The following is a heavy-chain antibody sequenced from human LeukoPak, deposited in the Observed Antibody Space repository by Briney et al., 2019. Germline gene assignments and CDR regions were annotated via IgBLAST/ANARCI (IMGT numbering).Heavy chain of an antibody. Sequence: SETLSLTCTVSGGSISSSSYYWGWLRQPPGKGPEWIGSTYYSGSTYYNPSLKSRVTISVDTSKNQFSLKLSSVTAADTAVYYCARHPVSTMFGVDSWNWFDPWGQGTLVTVSS. CDR2: TYYSGST. J-gene: IGHJ5*02. CDR3: ARHPVSTMFGVDSWNWFDP. V-gene: IGHV4-39*01. D-gene: IGHD3-3*01. CDR1: GGSISSSSYY.